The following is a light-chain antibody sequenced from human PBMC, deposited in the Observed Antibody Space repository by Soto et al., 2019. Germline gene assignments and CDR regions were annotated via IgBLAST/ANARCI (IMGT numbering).Light chain of an antibody. CDR3: QQYNDWPLT. V-gene: IGKV3-15*01. J-gene: IGKJ4*01. CDR2: GAS. CDR1: QSVSSN. Sequence: EIVMTQSPVTLSVSPGERATLSCRASQSVSSNLAWYQKKPGQAPRLLIDGASIRATGIPARFSASGSGTEFTLTISSLQFEDFAVYYCQQYNDWPLTLGGGTKVDIK.